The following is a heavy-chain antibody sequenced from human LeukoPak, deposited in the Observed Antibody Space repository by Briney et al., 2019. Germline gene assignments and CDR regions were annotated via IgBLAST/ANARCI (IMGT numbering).Heavy chain of an antibody. V-gene: IGHV3-74*01. J-gene: IGHJ4*02. Sequence: GGSLRLSCAASGFTFSSYWMHWVRQAPGKGLVWVSRINSDGSTTAYADSVKGRFTISRDNAKNTLYLQMSSLRAEDTAVYYCARGDAYALKYWGQGTLVTVSS. CDR3: ARGDAYALKY. D-gene: IGHD2-2*01. CDR1: GFTFSSYW. CDR2: INSDGSTT.